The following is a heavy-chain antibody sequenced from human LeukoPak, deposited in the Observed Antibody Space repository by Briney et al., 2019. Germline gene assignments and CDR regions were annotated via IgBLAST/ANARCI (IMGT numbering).Heavy chain of an antibody. Sequence: GSLRLSCAASGFTFNTYSMHWVRQAPGKGLEWVAVIRYDESNRYYSDSVKGRFTISRDNSKNTLYLQMNSLRAEDTAVYYCARDRGKGGYVDYWGQGTLVTVSS. V-gene: IGHV3-33*01. CDR1: GFTFNTYS. D-gene: IGHD3-10*01. CDR2: IRYDESNR. CDR3: ARDRGKGGYVDY. J-gene: IGHJ4*02.